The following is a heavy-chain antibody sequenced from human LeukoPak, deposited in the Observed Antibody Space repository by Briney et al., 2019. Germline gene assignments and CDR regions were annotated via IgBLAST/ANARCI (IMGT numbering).Heavy chain of an antibody. J-gene: IGHJ4*02. Sequence: PGGSLRLSCAASGFTFSSYAMSWVRQAPGKGLEWVSAMSGSGGSTYYADSVKGRFTISRGNSKNTLYLQMNSLRAEDTAVYYCAKEEGSFGYRHYFDYWGQGALVTVSS. V-gene: IGHV3-23*01. CDR1: GFTFSSYA. D-gene: IGHD5-18*01. CDR3: AKEEGSFGYRHYFDY. CDR2: MSGSGGST.